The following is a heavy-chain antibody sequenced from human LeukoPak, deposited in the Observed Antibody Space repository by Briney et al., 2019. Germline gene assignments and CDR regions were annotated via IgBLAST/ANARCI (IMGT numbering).Heavy chain of an antibody. CDR3: ARGRLIVGAINFDY. CDR1: GGSISRYY. Sequence: PSETLSLTCTVSGGSISRYYWSWLRQPPGKGLDWIGYIYYSGSTNYNPSLKSRVTISVDTSKNQFSLKPSSVTAADTAVYYCARGRLIVGAINFDYWGQGTLVTVSS. CDR2: IYYSGST. J-gene: IGHJ4*02. D-gene: IGHD1-26*01. V-gene: IGHV4-59*01.